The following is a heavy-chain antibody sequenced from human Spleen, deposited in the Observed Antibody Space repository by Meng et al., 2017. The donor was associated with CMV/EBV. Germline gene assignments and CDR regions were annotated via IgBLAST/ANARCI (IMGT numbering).Heavy chain of an antibody. CDR2: VNANSGAK. J-gene: IGHJ4*02. V-gene: IGHV1-2*02. CDR1: GYTFTGYY. Sequence: ASVKVSCKASGYTFTGYYMNWVRQAPGQGLEWMGWVNANSGAKDYAQKFQGRVTMTRDTSINTAYMELTRLRSDDTAVYFCARDYGRIVGATIYYFDYWGQGTLVTVSS. D-gene: IGHD1-26*01. CDR3: ARDYGRIVGATIYYFDY.